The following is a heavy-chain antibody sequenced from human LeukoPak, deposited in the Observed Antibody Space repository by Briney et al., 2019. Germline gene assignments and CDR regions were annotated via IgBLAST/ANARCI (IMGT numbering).Heavy chain of an antibody. V-gene: IGHV4-39*02. CDR2: TYYSTST. CDR3: ARRIGYCSGGTCPRIFDY. D-gene: IGHD2-15*01. CDR1: GGSITCISHH. J-gene: IGHJ4*02. Sequence: SETLSLTCTVSGGSITCISHHWGWIRQPPGKGLEWIGSTYYSTSTQYNPSLKSRVTISVDTSRNHFSLQLSSVTVADTAMYYCARRIGYCSGGTCPRIFDYWGRGTLVTVSS.